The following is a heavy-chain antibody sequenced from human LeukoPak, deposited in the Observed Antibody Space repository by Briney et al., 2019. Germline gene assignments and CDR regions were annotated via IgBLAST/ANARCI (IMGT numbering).Heavy chain of an antibody. CDR2: ISGSGGST. J-gene: IGHJ4*02. CDR3: ARARADRTITFDY. CDR1: GFTFSSYA. D-gene: IGHD3-22*01. V-gene: IGHV3-23*01. Sequence: GGSLRLSCAASGFTFSSYAMTWVCQAPGKGLEWVSAISGSGGSTYYADSVKGRFTISRDNAKNTLYLQMNSLRDEDTAVYYCARARADRTITFDYWGQGTLVTVSS.